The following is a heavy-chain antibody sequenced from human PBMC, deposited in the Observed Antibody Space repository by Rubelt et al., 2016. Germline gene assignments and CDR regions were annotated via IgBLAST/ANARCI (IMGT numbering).Heavy chain of an antibody. CDR1: GGYISSSSYY. CDR3: ARGRRYRMGSSGWYP. CDR2: IYYTGST. V-gene: IGHV4-39*07. Sequence: QLQLQESGPGLVKPSEPLSLTCNVPGGYISSSSYYWAWIRQPPGKGLEWIGHIYYTGSTYYNPSLKSRVTITVNTSKSQFSLTRSAVTAADAAVYYCARGRRYRMGSSGWYPWGQGTLVTVSS. D-gene: IGHD6-19*01. J-gene: IGHJ5*02.